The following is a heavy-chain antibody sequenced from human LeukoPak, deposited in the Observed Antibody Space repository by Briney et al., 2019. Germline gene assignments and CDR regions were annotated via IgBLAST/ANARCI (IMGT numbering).Heavy chain of an antibody. CDR2: IYTSGST. J-gene: IGHJ4*02. CDR1: GGSISSGSYY. Sequence: SETLSLTCTVSGGSISSGSYYWSWIRQPAGKGLVWIGRIYTSGSTNYNPSLKSRVTISVDTSKNQFSLKLSSVTAADTAVYYCAREGITIFGEHFDYWGQGTLVTVSS. D-gene: IGHD3-3*01. V-gene: IGHV4-61*02. CDR3: AREGITIFGEHFDY.